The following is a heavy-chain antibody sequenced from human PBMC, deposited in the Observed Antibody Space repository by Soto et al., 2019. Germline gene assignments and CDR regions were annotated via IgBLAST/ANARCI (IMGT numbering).Heavy chain of an antibody. CDR1: GFIFTNFW. J-gene: IGHJ4*02. D-gene: IGHD6-13*01. CDR2: IDTSGSST. V-gene: IGHV3-74*01. Sequence: GGSLRLSCEASGFIFTNFWMHWVRQVPGKGLVWVPRIDTSGSSTSYADSVKGRFTISRDNANNTVSLQMNSLKAEDTGVYYCAKDSWYFDLCSQGSLVTVSS. CDR3: AKDSWYFDL.